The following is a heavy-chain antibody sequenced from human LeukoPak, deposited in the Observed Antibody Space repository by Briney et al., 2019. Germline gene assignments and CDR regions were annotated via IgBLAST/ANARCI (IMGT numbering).Heavy chain of an antibody. CDR2: INHSGKT. V-gene: IGHV4-34*01. J-gene: IGHJ4*02. Sequence: SETLSLTCAVYGGSFSGYFWNWIRQPPGKGLEWIGEINHSGKTKYNASLKSRVTISVDTSKSQFSLKLSSVTAADTAVYYCARGPLPFDYYDTSGYFDSWGQGALVTVSS. CDR3: ARGPLPFDYYDTSGYFDS. CDR1: GGSFSGYF. D-gene: IGHD3-22*01.